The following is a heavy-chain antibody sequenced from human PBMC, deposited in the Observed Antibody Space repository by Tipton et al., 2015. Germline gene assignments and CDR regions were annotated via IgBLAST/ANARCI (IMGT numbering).Heavy chain of an antibody. V-gene: IGHV3-7*03. Sequence: SLRLSCVASGLTFRSYWMSWVRQAPGKGLEWVANIKQDGSEKYYVDSVKGRFTISRDNAKNSLYLQMNSLRAEDTAVYFCARDLTPIRLRDAFDIWGQGTMVTVSS. J-gene: IGHJ3*02. CDR1: GLTFRSYW. CDR2: IKQDGSEK. CDR3: ARDLTPIRLRDAFDI. D-gene: IGHD3-16*01.